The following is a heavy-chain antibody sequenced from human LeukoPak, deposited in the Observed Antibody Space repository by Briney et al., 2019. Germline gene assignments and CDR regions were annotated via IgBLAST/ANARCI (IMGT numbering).Heavy chain of an antibody. V-gene: IGHV1-69*05. CDR3: ATLDYYYDSSGYYPTGPFDY. CDR1: GGTFSSYA. D-gene: IGHD3-22*01. J-gene: IGHJ4*02. Sequence: SVKVSCKASGGTFSSYAISWVRQAPGQGLEWMGGIIPIFGTANYAQKFQGRVTITTDESTSTAYMELSSLRSEDTAVYYCATLDYYYDSSGYYPTGPFDYWGQGTLVTVSS. CDR2: IIPIFGTA.